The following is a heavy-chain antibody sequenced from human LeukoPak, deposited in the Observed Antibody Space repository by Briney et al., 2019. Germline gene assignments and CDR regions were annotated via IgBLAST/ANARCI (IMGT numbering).Heavy chain of an antibody. CDR2: IYTGGKS. D-gene: IGHD4-11*01. Sequence: GGSLRLSCAGSGFTVSSNYMSWVQQAPGEGLEWVSVIYTGGKSYYAGYVKSRFTFFRDNSKNTVYLQMNSLRAEDTAVYYCARGLIYSPNWFDPWGQGTLVTVSS. V-gene: IGHV3-66*01. CDR3: ARGLIYSPNWFDP. J-gene: IGHJ5*02. CDR1: GFTVSSNY.